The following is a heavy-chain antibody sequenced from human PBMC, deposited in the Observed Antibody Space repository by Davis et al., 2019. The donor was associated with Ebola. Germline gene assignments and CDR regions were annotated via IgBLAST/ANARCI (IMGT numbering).Heavy chain of an antibody. J-gene: IGHJ4*02. V-gene: IGHV1-69*05. CDR3: ARVFVALTPFDY. Sequence: AASVKVSCKASGGTFSSYAISWVRQAPGQGLEWMGGIIPIFGTANYAQKLQGRVTMTTDTSTSTAYMELRSLRSDDTAVYYCARVFVALTPFDYWGQGTLVTVSS. CDR2: IIPIFGTA. CDR1: GGTFSSYA. D-gene: IGHD4-23*01.